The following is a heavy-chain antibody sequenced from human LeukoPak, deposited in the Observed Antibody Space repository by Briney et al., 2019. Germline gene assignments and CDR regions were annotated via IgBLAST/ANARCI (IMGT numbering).Heavy chain of an antibody. CDR3: ARAPQVYYGSGSYYPI. J-gene: IGHJ4*02. CDR2: IIPIFGTA. CDR1: GGTFSSYA. V-gene: IGHV1-69*13. D-gene: IGHD3-10*01. Sequence: SVKVSCKASGGTFSSYAISWVRQAPGQGLEWMGGIIPIFGTANYAQKFQGRVTITADESTSAAYMELSSLRSEDTAVYYCARAPQVYYGSGSYYPIWGQGTLVTVSS.